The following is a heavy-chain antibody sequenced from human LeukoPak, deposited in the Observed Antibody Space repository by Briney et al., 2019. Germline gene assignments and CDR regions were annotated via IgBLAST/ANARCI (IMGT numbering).Heavy chain of an antibody. CDR1: GGSFSGYY. CDR2: INRNGSA. CDR3: ARVNCSSTSCYTDFDY. Sequence: PSETLSLTCAVYGGSFSGYYWSWIRQPPGKGLEWIGEINRNGSANYNPSLKSRVTISVDTSKNQFSLKLSSVTAADTAVYYCARVNCSSTSCYTDFDYWGQGTLVTVSS. J-gene: IGHJ4*02. V-gene: IGHV4-34*01. D-gene: IGHD2-2*02.